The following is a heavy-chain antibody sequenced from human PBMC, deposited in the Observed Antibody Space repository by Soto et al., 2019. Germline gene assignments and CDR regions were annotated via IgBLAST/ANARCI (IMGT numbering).Heavy chain of an antibody. CDR1: GFTFSSYG. V-gene: IGHV3-30*18. CDR2: ISNDGSNK. CDR3: ANSPDDYSLSFDY. D-gene: IGHD4-4*01. Sequence: GGSLRLSCAASGFTFSSYGMHWVHQAPGKGLEWVAVISNDGSNKYYADSVKGRFTISRDNSKNTLYLQMNSLRAEDTAAYYCANSPDDYSLSFDYWGQGTLVTVSS. J-gene: IGHJ4*02.